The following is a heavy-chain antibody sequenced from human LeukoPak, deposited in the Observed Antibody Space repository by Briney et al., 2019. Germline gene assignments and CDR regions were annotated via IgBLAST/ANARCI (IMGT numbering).Heavy chain of an antibody. D-gene: IGHD2-2*01. V-gene: IGHV4-4*02. Sequence: PSGTLSLTCAVSGGSISSNNWWGWVRQPPGKGLEWIGEIYHSGSPNYNPSLKSRVTISVDKSRNHFSLNLSSVTAADTAVYYCARRSNSWFDNWFDPWGQGTLVTVSS. CDR3: ARRSNSWFDNWFDP. J-gene: IGHJ5*02. CDR1: GGSISSNNW. CDR2: IYHSGSP.